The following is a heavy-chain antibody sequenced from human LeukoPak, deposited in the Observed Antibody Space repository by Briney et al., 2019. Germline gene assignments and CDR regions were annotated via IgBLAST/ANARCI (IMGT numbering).Heavy chain of an antibody. Sequence: GESLKISCKGSGYSFTSYWISWVRQMPGKGLEWMGRIDPSDSYTNYSPSFQGHVTISADKSISTAYLQWSSLKASDTAMYYCASDRDAYSLGDYWGQGTLVTVSS. D-gene: IGHD5-24*01. CDR3: ASDRDAYSLGDY. V-gene: IGHV5-10-1*01. CDR1: GYSFTSYW. CDR2: IDPSDSYT. J-gene: IGHJ4*02.